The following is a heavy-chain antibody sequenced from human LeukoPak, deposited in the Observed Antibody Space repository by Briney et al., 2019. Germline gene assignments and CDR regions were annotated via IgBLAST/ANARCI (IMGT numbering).Heavy chain of an antibody. CDR1: GYTFSDYW. V-gene: IGHV3-74*03. Sequence: GGSLRLSCSASGYTFSDYWMHWVRQVPGKGPVWVSRVNSDGSSTAYADSVKARFTISRDNAKNTLHLQIHSLRVEDTAVYYCICSNPSSDHWGQGTLVTVSS. CDR2: VNSDGSST. D-gene: IGHD3-10*02. CDR3: ICSNPSSDH. J-gene: IGHJ4*02.